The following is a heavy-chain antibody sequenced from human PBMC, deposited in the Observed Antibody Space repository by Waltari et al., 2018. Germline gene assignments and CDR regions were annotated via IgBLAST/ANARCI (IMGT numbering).Heavy chain of an antibody. D-gene: IGHD3-3*01. CDR3: VSDDEEEWPFDLDY. V-gene: IGHV3-23*01. CDR2: ISGSGETT. CDR1: RFKYKNYG. Sequence: EVQLLESGGGLVQPGGSLRLSCAASRFKYKNYGMNWVGRTPGKGVEWVSAISGSGETTYYADSVKGRFTISRDNSKNMLYLQMSSLRAEDTAVYYCVSDDEEEWPFDLDYGGQGTLGTVSS. J-gene: IGHJ4*02.